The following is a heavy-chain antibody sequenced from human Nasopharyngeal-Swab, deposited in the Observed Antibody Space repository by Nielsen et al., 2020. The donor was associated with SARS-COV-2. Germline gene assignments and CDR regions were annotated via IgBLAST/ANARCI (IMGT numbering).Heavy chain of an antibody. V-gene: IGHV3-15*01. Sequence: GGSLRLSCAASGFTFSNAWISWVRQAPGKGLEWVGRIKSKTDGGTTDYAAPVKGRFTISRDDSKNTLYLQMNSLKTEDTAVYYCTTDPGAIPTVTFYGMDVWGQGTTVTVSS. J-gene: IGHJ6*02. D-gene: IGHD4-17*01. CDR2: IKSKTDGGTT. CDR3: TTDPGAIPTVTFYGMDV. CDR1: GFTFSNAW.